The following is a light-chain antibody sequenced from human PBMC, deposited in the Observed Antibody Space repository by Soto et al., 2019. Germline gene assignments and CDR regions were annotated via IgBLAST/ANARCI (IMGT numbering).Light chain of an antibody. CDR2: GTS. V-gene: IGKV3-20*01. CDR3: QQYGSWT. J-gene: IGKJ1*01. Sequence: EIVLTQSPGTLSVSPGERATLSCRASQTISSNYLAWYQQKPGQAPSLLIYGTSSSATGIPDRFSGSGSGTDFTLTIIRLEPEDSAIYYCQQYGSWTFGQGTKVEIK. CDR1: QTISSNY.